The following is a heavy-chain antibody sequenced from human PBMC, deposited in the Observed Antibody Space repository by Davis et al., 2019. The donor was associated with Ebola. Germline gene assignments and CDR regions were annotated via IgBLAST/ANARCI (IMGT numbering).Heavy chain of an antibody. V-gene: IGHV3-23*01. J-gene: IGHJ3*02. CDR2: ISGSGGST. D-gene: IGHD3-22*01. CDR1: GFTFSSYA. Sequence: PGGSLRLSCAASGFTFSSYAMSWVRQAPGKGLEWVSAISGSGGSTYYADSVKGRFTISRDNSKNTLYLQMNSLRAEDTAVYYCAKSLITMIVGGSDTAFDIWGQGTMVTVSS. CDR3: AKSLITMIVGGSDTAFDI.